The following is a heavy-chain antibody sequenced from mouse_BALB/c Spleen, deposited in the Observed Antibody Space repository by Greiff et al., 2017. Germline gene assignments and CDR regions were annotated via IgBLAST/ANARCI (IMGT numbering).Heavy chain of an antibody. Sequence: EVKVVESGGGLVKPGGSLKLSCAASGFAFSSYDMSWVRQTPEKRLEWVAYISSGGGSTYYPDTVKGRFTISRDNAKNTLYLQMSSLKSEDTAMYYCARQTWEAAWFAYWGQGTLVTVSA. D-gene: IGHD4-1*01. CDR3: ARQTWEAAWFAY. CDR2: ISSGGGST. V-gene: IGHV5-12-1*01. J-gene: IGHJ3*01. CDR1: GFAFSSYD.